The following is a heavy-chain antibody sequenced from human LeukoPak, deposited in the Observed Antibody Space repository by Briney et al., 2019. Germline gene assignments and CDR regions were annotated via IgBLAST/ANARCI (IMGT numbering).Heavy chain of an antibody. V-gene: IGHV1-69*06. D-gene: IGHD1-26*01. CDR2: IIPIFGTA. CDR1: GGTFSSYA. Sequence: SVKVSCKASGGTFSSYAISWVRQAPGQGLEWMGGIIPIFGTANYAQKFQGRVTITADKSTSTAYMELSSLRSEDTAVYYCARDQTSGNWFDPWGQGTLVTVSS. CDR3: ARDQTSGNWFDP. J-gene: IGHJ5*02.